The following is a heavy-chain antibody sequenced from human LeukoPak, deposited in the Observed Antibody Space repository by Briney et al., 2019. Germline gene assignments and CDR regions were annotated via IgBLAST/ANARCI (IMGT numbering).Heavy chain of an antibody. D-gene: IGHD3-3*01. V-gene: IGHV3-23*01. CDR3: AKQYDFWRGPDY. CDR2: ISGSGGST. Sequence: GGSLRLSCSASGFTFSSYALHWVRQAPGKGLDWVSGISGSGGSTYYADSVKGRFTISRDNSKNTLYLQMNSLRVEDTAVYYCAKQYDFWRGPDYWGQGTLVTVSS. J-gene: IGHJ4*02. CDR1: GFTFSSYA.